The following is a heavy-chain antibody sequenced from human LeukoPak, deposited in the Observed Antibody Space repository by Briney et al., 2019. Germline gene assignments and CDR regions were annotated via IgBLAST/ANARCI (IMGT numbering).Heavy chain of an antibody. D-gene: IGHD2-15*01. CDR2: IYYTGTT. J-gene: IGHJ5*02. CDR1: GGSISTYF. V-gene: IGHV4-59*01. Sequence: PSETLSLTCTVSGGSISTYFWTGIRQFPGKGLEWIGYIYYTGTTSYNPSLKSRVTISVDTSKNQFSLSLSSVTAADTAVYYCARYHQPSGPNWLDRWGQGTLVTVSS. CDR3: ARYHQPSGPNWLDR.